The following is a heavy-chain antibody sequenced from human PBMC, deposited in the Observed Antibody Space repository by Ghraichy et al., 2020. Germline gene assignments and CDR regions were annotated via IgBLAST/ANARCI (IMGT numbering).Heavy chain of an antibody. J-gene: IGHJ4*02. Sequence: GESLRLSCAASGFTFSSYSMNWVRQAPGKGLEWVSSISSSSSYIYYADSVKGRFTISRDNAKNSLYLQMNSLRAEDTAVYYCARGKNIARAHRLAAAGLIDYWGQGTLVTVSS. V-gene: IGHV3-21*01. CDR3: ARGKNIARAHRLAAAGLIDY. D-gene: IGHD6-13*01. CDR2: ISSSSSYI. CDR1: GFTFSSYS.